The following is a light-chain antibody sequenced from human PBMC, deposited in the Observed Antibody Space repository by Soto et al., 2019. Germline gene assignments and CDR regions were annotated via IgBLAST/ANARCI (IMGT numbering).Light chain of an antibody. CDR1: SSDVGGYNS. CDR2: DVS. Sequence: QSVLTQPRSVSGSPGQSVAISCTGSSSDVGGYNSVSWYQQHPGKAPKLMIYDVSKRPSGVPDRFFGSKSGNTASLTISGLQAEDEADYYYCSYAGSYFYVFGTGTKVTVL. V-gene: IGLV2-11*01. CDR3: CSYAGSYFYV. J-gene: IGLJ1*01.